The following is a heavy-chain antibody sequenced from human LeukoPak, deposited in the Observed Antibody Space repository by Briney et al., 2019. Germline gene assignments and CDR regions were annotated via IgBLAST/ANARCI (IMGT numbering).Heavy chain of an antibody. D-gene: IGHD2-21*02. J-gene: IGHJ3*02. V-gene: IGHV3-72*01. CDR2: SRKKANSYST. CDR1: GFTFSDHH. Sequence: GGSLRLSCAVSGFTFSDHHMDWVRQGPGKGLEWVGRSRKKANSYSTEYAASVKGRVTISRDESKNSLYLQLDSLKTEDTAVYYCGRGGAWLGAADGFDIWGQGTTVTVSS. CDR3: GRGGAWLGAADGFDI.